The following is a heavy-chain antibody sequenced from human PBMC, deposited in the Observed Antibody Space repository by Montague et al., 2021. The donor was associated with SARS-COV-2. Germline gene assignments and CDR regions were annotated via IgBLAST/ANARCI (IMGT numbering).Heavy chain of an antibody. CDR2: IYPGGST. CDR1: GGSISSGYFY. V-gene: IGHV4-61*02. J-gene: IGHJ6*02. CDR3: TREGYQVLWSDYYYYGMDV. D-gene: IGHD2-2*01. Sequence: TLSLTCTVSGGSISSGYFYWGWIRQPAGKGLEWIGLIYPGGSTNYNPSLKSRVTISVDTSKNQFSLKLSSVTAADTAVYYCTREGYQVLWSDYYYYGMDVWGQGTTVTVSS.